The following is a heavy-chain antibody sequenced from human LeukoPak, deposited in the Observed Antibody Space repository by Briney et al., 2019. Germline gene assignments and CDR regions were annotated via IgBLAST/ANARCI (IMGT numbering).Heavy chain of an antibody. J-gene: IGHJ4*02. CDR1: GGSFSGYY. V-gene: IGHV4-34*01. CDR3: ARMWSPYSSSLDY. CDR2: INHSGST. D-gene: IGHD6-6*01. Sequence: PSETLSLTCAVYGGSFSGYYWSWIRQPPGKGLEWVGEINHSGSTNYNPSLKSRVTISVDTSKNQFSLKLSSVTAADTAVYYCARMWSPYSSSLDYWGQGTLVTVSS.